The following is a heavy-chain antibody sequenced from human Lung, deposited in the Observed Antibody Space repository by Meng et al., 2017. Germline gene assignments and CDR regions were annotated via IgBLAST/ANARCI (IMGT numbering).Heavy chain of an antibody. V-gene: IGHV4-4*02. J-gene: IGHJ1*01. CDR2: IPHRGSS. D-gene: IGHD3-10*01. Sequence: AAASALVRPSESLSLTCAVSGDSVTSHDWWAWVRQRPWKGLEWIGVIPHRGSSACNPSLKSRVSMSIDKSKNQFSLKLTSVTAADTAVYHCLRRSGGSVWGQGTLVTVSS. CDR3: LRRSGGSV. CDR1: GDSVTSHDW.